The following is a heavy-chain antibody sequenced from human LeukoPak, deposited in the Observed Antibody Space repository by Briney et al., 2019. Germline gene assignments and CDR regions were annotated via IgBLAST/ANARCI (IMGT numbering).Heavy chain of an antibody. J-gene: IGHJ4*02. D-gene: IGHD3-16*01. CDR1: GYTFTGYY. CDR2: INPNSGGT. Sequence: GASVKVSCKASGYTFTGYYMHWVRQAPGQGLEWMGRINPNSGGTNYAQKFQGRVTMTRDTSISTAYMELSWLRSDDTAVYYCAREALLYDYALGYWGQGTLVTVSS. CDR3: AREALLYDYALGY. V-gene: IGHV1-2*06.